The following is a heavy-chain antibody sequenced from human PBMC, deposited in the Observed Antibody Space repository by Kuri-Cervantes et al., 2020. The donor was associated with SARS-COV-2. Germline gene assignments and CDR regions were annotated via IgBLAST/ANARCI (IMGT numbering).Heavy chain of an antibody. J-gene: IGHJ4*02. V-gene: IGHV4-59*01. CDR2: IYYSGST. CDR1: GGSISSYY. Sequence: SETLSLTCTVSGGSISSYYWSWIRQPPGKGLEWIGYIYYSGSTNYNPSLKSRVTISVDTSKNQFSLKLSSVTAADTAVYYCARDSYSSSWSRYDYWGQGTLVTVSS. CDR3: ARDSYSSSWSRYDY. D-gene: IGHD6-13*01.